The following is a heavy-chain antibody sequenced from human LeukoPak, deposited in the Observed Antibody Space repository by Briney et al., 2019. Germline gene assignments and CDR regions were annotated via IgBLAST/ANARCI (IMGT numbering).Heavy chain of an antibody. D-gene: IGHD5-12*01. J-gene: IGHJ6*02. Sequence: PSQTLSLTCTVSGGSISSGGYSWSWIRQHPGKGLEWIGYIYYSGSTYYNPSLKSRVTISVDTSKNQFSLKLSSVTAADTAVYYCASDMAKTSGYDRAYYYYYGMDVWGQGTTVTVSS. CDR2: IYYSGST. CDR3: ASDMAKTSGYDRAYYYYYGMDV. CDR1: GGSISSGGYS. V-gene: IGHV4-31*03.